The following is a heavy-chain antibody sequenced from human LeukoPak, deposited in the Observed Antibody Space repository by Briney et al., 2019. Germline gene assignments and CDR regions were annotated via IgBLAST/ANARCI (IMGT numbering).Heavy chain of an antibody. CDR3: ARDDYGDLYYFDY. V-gene: IGHV3-21*06. D-gene: IGHD4-17*01. CDR1: GFTFSSYN. Sequence: GGSLRLSCAASGFTFSSYNMNWVRQAPGKGLEWVSFISSSSSYIYYADSVKGRFTISRDNAKNSLYLQMNSLRAEDTAVYYCARDDYGDLYYFDYWGQGTLVTVSS. J-gene: IGHJ4*02. CDR2: ISSSSSYI.